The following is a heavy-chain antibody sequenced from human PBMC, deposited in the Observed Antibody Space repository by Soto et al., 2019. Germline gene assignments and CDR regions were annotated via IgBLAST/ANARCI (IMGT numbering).Heavy chain of an antibody. D-gene: IGHD5-12*01. Sequence: QVQLVQSGGGVVQPGRSLRLSCAASGFTFSSYGMHWVRQAPGKGLEWLTIIWYDGKTKYYADSVKGRFTISRDNSENTLYLQMDSLRDTDTAVYYCARHKSGYNDYWGQGTLVTVSS. J-gene: IGHJ4*02. CDR3: ARHKSGYNDY. CDR2: IWYDGKTK. CDR1: GFTFSSYG. V-gene: IGHV3-33*01.